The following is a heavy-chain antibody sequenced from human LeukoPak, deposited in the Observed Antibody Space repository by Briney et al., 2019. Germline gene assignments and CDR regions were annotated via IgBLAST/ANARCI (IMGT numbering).Heavy chain of an antibody. J-gene: IGHJ4*02. D-gene: IGHD1-26*01. CDR3: ARGGPTVGTDY. V-gene: IGHV3-7*01. CDR2: IKEDGSEK. Sequence: PGGSLRLSCAGSGFTFRNYWMNWVRQAPGKGLEWVANIKEDGSEKYYVASVKGRFTVSRDNAKNSLYLQINSLSADDTAVYYCARGGPTVGTDYWGQGTLVTVSS. CDR1: GFTFRNYW.